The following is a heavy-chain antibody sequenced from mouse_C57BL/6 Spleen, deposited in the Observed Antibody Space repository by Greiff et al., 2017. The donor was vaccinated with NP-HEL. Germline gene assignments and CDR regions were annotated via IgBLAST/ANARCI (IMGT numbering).Heavy chain of an antibody. CDR3: ACYGSSYAMDY. V-gene: IGHV14-2*01. D-gene: IGHD1-1*01. CDR2: IDPEDVET. Sequence: EVQLQQSGAELVKPGASVKLSCTASGFNIKDYYMHWVKQRTEQGLEWIGRIDPEDVETKYAPKFQGKATITADTSSNTADLQLSSLTSEDTAVYYCACYGSSYAMDYWGQGASVTVSS. J-gene: IGHJ4*01. CDR1: GFNIKDYY.